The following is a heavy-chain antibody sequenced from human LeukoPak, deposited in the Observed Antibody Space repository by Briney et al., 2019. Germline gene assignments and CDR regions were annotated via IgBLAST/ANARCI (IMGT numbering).Heavy chain of an antibody. CDR1: GLTFSSHW. D-gene: IGHD3-22*01. Sequence: PGGSLRLSCAASGLTFSSHWMHWVRQAPGKGLVWVSRITNDGSSTTYADSVKGRFTISRDNAKNMLYLQVNSLRAEDTAVYYCARRLRYYYDSSYGMDVWGQGTTVTVSS. J-gene: IGHJ6*02. CDR2: ITNDGSST. CDR3: ARRLRYYYDSSYGMDV. V-gene: IGHV3-74*01.